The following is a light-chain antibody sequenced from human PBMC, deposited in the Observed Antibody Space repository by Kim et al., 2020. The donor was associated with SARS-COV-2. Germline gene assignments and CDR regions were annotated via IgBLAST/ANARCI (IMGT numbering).Light chain of an antibody. CDR3: SSYTSSSTPYV. Sequence: QSITLSCTGTSSGVGGYNYVSWYQQHPGKAPKLMIYDVNNRPSGVSNRFSGSKSGNTAYLTISGLQAEDEADYYCSSYTSSSTPYVFGTGTKVTVL. CDR1: SSGVGGYNY. V-gene: IGLV2-14*03. J-gene: IGLJ1*01. CDR2: DVN.